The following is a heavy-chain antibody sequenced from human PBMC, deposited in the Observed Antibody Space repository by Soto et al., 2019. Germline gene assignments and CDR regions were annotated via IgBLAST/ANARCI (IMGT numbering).Heavy chain of an antibody. D-gene: IGHD2-15*01. J-gene: IGHJ4*02. CDR3: ARDNPGGYLDY. CDR1: GFTFSSYS. Sequence: LRLSCAASGFTFSSYSMNWVRQAPGKGLEWVSSISSSSSYIYYADSVKGRFTISRDNAKNSLYLQMNSLGAEDTAVYYCARDNPGGYLDYWGQGTLVTVSS. CDR2: ISSSSSYI. V-gene: IGHV3-21*01.